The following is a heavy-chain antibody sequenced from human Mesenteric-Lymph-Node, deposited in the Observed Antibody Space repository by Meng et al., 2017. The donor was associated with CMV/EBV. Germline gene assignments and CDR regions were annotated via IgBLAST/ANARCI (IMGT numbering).Heavy chain of an antibody. Sequence: GGSLRLSCEASGFTFSDFRMNWVRQAPGKGLEWVSSISISSSYIYYADSVKGRFTISRDNAKNSLYLQMDSLRAEDTAVYYCARESIVVVPDGYYYYGMDVWGQGTTVTVSS. CDR2: ISISSSYI. V-gene: IGHV3-21*01. J-gene: IGHJ6*02. D-gene: IGHD2-2*01. CDR1: GFTFSDFR. CDR3: ARESIVVVPDGYYYYGMDV.